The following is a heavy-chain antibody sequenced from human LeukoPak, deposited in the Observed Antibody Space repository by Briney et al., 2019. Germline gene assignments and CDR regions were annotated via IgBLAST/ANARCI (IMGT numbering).Heavy chain of an antibody. Sequence: SETLSLTCTVSGGSIISSGYYWAWIRQPPGKGLEWIGSIYYGGSTYYNPSLKSRVTLSVDTSKNQFSLKLSSVTAADTAVYYCARTYSTTWDYWGQGTLVTVSS. CDR1: GGSIISSGYY. CDR2: IYYGGST. D-gene: IGHD2-2*01. V-gene: IGHV4-39*01. CDR3: ARTYSTTWDY. J-gene: IGHJ4*02.